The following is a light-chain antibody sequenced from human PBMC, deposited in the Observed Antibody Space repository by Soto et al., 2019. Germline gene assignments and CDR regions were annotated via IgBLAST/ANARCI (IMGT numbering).Light chain of an antibody. V-gene: IGKV1-39*01. CDR2: AAS. J-gene: IGKJ2*01. Sequence: MTQSPATLSVSPGERATLSCRASQSISSYLNWYQQKPGKAPKLLMYAASSLQSGVPSRFSGSGSGTDFTLTISSLQPEDFATYYCQQSYSTPPYTFGQGTKLEIK. CDR1: QSISSY. CDR3: QQSYSTPPYT.